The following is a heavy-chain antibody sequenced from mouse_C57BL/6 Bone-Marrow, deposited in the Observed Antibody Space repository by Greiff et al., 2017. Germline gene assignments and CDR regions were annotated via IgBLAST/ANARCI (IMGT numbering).Heavy chain of an antibody. Sequence: QVQLQQPGAELVKPGASVTLSCKASGYTFTSYWMQWVKQRPGQGLEWIGEIDPSDSYTNYNQKFKGKATLTVDTSSSTAYMQLSSLTSEDSAVYYGARTGTLFAYWGQGTLVTVSA. V-gene: IGHV1-50*01. CDR2: IDPSDSYT. J-gene: IGHJ3*01. D-gene: IGHD4-1*01. CDR1: GYTFTSYW. CDR3: ARTGTLFAY.